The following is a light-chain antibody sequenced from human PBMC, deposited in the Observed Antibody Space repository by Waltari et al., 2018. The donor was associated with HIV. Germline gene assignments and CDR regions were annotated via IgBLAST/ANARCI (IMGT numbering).Light chain of an antibody. CDR1: PSNLGANY. CDR2: SND. CDR3: ATWDDNLNTYV. J-gene: IGLJ1*01. Sequence: QSVLSQPPSMSGAPGQRVTLPCSGNPSNLGANYVYWFQHGPGAAPKLFIFSNDRRPSGVPGRVSGSKAGTSAYLAISGLRPEDEADYYCATWDDNLNTYVFGPGTRLSVL. V-gene: IGLV1-47*01.